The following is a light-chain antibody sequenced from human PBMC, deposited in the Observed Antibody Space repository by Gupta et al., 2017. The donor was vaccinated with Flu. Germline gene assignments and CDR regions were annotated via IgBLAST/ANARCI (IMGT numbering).Light chain of an antibody. J-gene: IGKJ2*01. Sequence: EIVLTQSPGTLSLSPGERATLSCKASQSIRGTFLSLAWYQQKPGQAPRLVIYGALSRATGVPDRFSGSGSGTDFTLTISRLEPEDFAVYYCQQYGNSPYTFGQGTKLEIK. V-gene: IGKV3-20*01. CDR2: GAL. CDR3: QQYGNSPYT. CDR1: QSIRGTF.